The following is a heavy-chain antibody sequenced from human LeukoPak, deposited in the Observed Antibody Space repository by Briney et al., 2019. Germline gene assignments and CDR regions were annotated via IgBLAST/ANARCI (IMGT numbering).Heavy chain of an antibody. D-gene: IGHD2-15*01. V-gene: IGHV1-18*01. CDR2: ISAYNGNT. Sequence: GASVKVSCTASGYTFTSYGISWVRQAPGQGLEWMGWISAYNGNTNYAQKLQGRVTMTTDTSTSTAYMELRSLRSDDTAVYYCARDDCSGGSCCLDYWGQGTLVTVSS. J-gene: IGHJ4*02. CDR1: GYTFTSYG. CDR3: ARDDCSGGSCCLDY.